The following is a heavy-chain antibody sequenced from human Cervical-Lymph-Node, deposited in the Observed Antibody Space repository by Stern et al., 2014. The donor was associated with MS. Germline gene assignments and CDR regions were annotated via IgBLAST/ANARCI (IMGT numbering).Heavy chain of an antibody. CDR3: ARDLADYRYYFDS. CDR1: GYPFSDYY. V-gene: IGHV1-2*02. J-gene: IGHJ4*02. CDR2: INPATGAT. D-gene: IGHD4-11*01. Sequence: VQLVQSGTDVQKPGASAKVSCEASGYPFSDYYIHWVRQAPGQGLEWMGWINPATGATAYAENFEGRITMTRDTSISTAYLILSRLSSDDTAVYFCARDLADYRYYFDSWGPGTLVTVSS.